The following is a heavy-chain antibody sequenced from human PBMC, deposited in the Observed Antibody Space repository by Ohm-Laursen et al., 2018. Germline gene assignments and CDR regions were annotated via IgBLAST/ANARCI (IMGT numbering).Heavy chain of an antibody. J-gene: IGHJ4*02. Sequence: GTLSLTCTVSGGSISSSCYYWGWIRQPPGEGLEWIGCIYYTGNTYYNPSLKNRVTISLDTSKNQFSLRLTSVTAADTAVFYCASLFGSGSYYLDNWGQGTLVTVSS. CDR1: GGSISSSCYY. D-gene: IGHD3-10*01. V-gene: IGHV4-39*01. CDR3: ASLFGSGSYYLDN. CDR2: IYYTGNT.